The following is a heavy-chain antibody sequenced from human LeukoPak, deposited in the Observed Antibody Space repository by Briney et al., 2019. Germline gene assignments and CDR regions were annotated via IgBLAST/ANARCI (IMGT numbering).Heavy chain of an antibody. CDR1: GYTFTSYY. Sequence: ASVKVSCKASGYTFTSYYMHWVRQAPGQGLEWMGLINPTGGSTGYAQKFQGRVTMTRDTSISTAYMELSRLRSDDTAVYYCARTGYYYYYMDVWGKGTTVTVSS. V-gene: IGHV1-2*06. J-gene: IGHJ6*03. CDR2: INPTGGST. CDR3: ARTGYYYYYMDV. D-gene: IGHD3-10*01.